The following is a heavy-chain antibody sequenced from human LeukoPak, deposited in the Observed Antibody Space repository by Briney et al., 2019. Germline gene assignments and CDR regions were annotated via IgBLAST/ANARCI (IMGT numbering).Heavy chain of an antibody. CDR2: ISGSSVAT. CDR1: GFTVSSNY. J-gene: IGHJ6*02. CDR3: AKGTASHYYYYGLDV. Sequence: GGSQRLSCAASGFTVSSNYMSWVRQAPGKGLEWVSAISGSSVATYYADSVKGRFTISRDNSKNTLYLQMNSLRAVDTAVYYCAKGTASHYYYYGLDVWGQGTTVTVSS. D-gene: IGHD1-1*01. V-gene: IGHV3-23*01.